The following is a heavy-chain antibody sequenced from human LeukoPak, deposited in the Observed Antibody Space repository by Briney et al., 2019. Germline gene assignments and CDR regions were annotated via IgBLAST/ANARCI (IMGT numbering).Heavy chain of an antibody. Sequence: SVKVSCKASGGTFSSYAISWVRQAPGQGLEWMGGIIPIFGTANYAQKFQGRVTITADESTSTAYMELSSLRSEDTAVYFCARALAQGGSFDLYYFDSWGQGSLVTVSS. CDR1: GGTFSSYA. V-gene: IGHV1-69*01. CDR2: IIPIFGTA. J-gene: IGHJ4*02. CDR3: ARALAQGGSFDLYYFDS. D-gene: IGHD3-9*01.